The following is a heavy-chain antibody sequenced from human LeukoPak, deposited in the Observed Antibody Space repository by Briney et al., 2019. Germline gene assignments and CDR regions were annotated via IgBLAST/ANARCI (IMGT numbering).Heavy chain of an antibody. CDR3: ARGVVRYFDY. CDR2: ISSSSSYI. D-gene: IGHD3-9*01. Sequence: PGGSLRLSCAASGFTFSSYAMNWVRQAPGKGLEWVSSISSSSSYIYYADSVRGRFTISRDNAKNSLYLQMNSLRAEDTAVYYCARGVVRYFDYWGQGALVTVSS. CDR1: GFTFSSYA. J-gene: IGHJ4*02. V-gene: IGHV3-21*01.